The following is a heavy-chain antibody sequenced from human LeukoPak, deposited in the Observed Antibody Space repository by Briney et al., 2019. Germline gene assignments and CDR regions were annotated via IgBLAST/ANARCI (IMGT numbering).Heavy chain of an antibody. V-gene: IGHV1-69*04. Sequence: SVKVSCKASGGTFSSYAISWVRQAPGQGLEWMGRIIPILGIANYAQKFQGRVTITADKSTSTAYMELSSLRSEDTAVYYCARTLSWGPPYYFDYWGQGTLVTVSS. D-gene: IGHD3-16*01. CDR2: IIPILGIA. CDR1: GGTFSSYA. J-gene: IGHJ4*02. CDR3: ARTLSWGPPYYFDY.